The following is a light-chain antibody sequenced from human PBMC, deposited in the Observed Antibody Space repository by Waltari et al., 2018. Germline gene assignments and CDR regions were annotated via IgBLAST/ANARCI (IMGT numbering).Light chain of an antibody. V-gene: IGLV2-14*03. Sequence: QSAPTQPPSVSGSAGQSVTISCTGTSSDVGGYNYVSWYQQYPGKAPKLMIYGVSNRPSGVSVSFSDSKSGNTASLAISGLQAEDEANYYCCSYTTSRTYIFGAGTRLTVL. CDR1: SSDVGGYNY. CDR3: CSYTTSRTYI. J-gene: IGLJ1*01. CDR2: GVS.